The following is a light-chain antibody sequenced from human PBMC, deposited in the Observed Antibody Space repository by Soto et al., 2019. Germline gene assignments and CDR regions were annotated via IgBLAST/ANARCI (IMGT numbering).Light chain of an antibody. CDR1: QSVGSS. CDR3: QQRYSWPLT. J-gene: IGKJ4*01. CDR2: GAS. V-gene: IGKV3-11*01. Sequence: EIVMTQSPATLSVPPWERATLSCRASQSVGSSLAWYQQKTGQAPRLLIYGASNGATGIPARFSGTGSGTDFTLTISSLEPEDFAVYYCQQRYSWPLTFGGGTKVDI.